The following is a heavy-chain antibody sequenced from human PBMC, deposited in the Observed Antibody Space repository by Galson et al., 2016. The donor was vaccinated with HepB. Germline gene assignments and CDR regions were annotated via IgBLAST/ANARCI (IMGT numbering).Heavy chain of an antibody. CDR3: ARGVTGTPYFDF. CDR2: IYKSGNT. J-gene: IGHJ4*02. CDR1: GGSISSYF. D-gene: IGHD2-21*02. V-gene: IGHV4-59*01. Sequence: ETLSLTCNVSGGSISSYFWSWIRQPPGKGLEWIGYIYKSGNTNYSTSLKSRVTVSLDASKNQFSLKLRSVTAADTAVYYCARGVTGTPYFDFWGQGALVTVSS.